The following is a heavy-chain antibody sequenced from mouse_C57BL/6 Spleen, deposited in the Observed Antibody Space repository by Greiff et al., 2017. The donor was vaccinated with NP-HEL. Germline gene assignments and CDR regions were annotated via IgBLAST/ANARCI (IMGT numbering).Heavy chain of an antibody. CDR2: ISSGGDYI. J-gene: IGHJ1*03. Sequence: EVKLMESGEGLVKPGGSLKLSCAASGFTFSSYAMSWVRQTPEKRLEWVAYISSGGDYIYYADTVKGRFTISRDNARNTLYLQMSSLKSEDTAMYYCTRVYGNYWYFDVWGTGTTVTVSS. V-gene: IGHV5-9-1*02. D-gene: IGHD2-1*01. CDR1: GFTFSSYA. CDR3: TRVYGNYWYFDV.